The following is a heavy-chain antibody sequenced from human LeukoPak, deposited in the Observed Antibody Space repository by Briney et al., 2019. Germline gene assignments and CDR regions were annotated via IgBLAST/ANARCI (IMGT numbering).Heavy chain of an antibody. J-gene: IGHJ4*02. V-gene: IGHV3-30-3*01. CDR1: GFTFSSYA. D-gene: IGHD6-19*01. CDR2: ISYDGSNK. Sequence: GGSLRLSCAASGFTFSSYAMHWVRQAPGKGLEWVAVISYDGSNKYYADSVKGRFTISRDNSKNTLYLQMNSLRAEDTAVYYCAKDRDSSGWYGRDVDFDDYWGQGTLVTVSS. CDR3: AKDRDSSGWYGRDVDFDDY.